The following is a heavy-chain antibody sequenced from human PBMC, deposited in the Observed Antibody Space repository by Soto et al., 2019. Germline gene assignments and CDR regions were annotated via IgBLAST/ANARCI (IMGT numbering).Heavy chain of an antibody. Sequence: GASVKVSCKASGYTFTSYGISWVRQAPGQGLEWMGWISAYNGNTNYAQKLQGRVTITRDTSASTAYMELGSLRSEDTAVYYCARGSGPMIEWHWGQGTLVTVSS. CDR2: ISAYNGNT. J-gene: IGHJ4*02. V-gene: IGHV1-18*01. D-gene: IGHD3-22*01. CDR3: ARGSGPMIEWH. CDR1: GYTFTSYG.